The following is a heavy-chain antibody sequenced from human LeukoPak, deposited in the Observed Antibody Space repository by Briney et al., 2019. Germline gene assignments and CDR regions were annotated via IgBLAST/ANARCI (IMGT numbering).Heavy chain of an antibody. CDR2: ISYDGSNK. CDR3: ARYYYYYGMDV. J-gene: IGHJ6*02. CDR1: GFTFSSYS. Sequence: GGSLRLSCAASGFTFSSYSMNWVRQAPGKGLEWVAVISYDGSNKYYADSVKGRFTISRDNSKNTLYLQMNSLRAEDTAVYYCARYYYYYGMDVWGQGTTVTVSS. V-gene: IGHV3-30*03.